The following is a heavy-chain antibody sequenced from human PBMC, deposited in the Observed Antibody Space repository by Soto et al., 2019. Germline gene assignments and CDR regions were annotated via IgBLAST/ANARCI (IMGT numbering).Heavy chain of an antibody. V-gene: IGHV4-30-4*01. CDR3: SRTIAYCGGDCYSKFDY. CDR2: IYYSGST. CDR1: GGSISSGDYY. J-gene: IGHJ4*02. D-gene: IGHD2-21*02. Sequence: QVQLQESGPGLVKPSQTLSLTCTVSGGSISSGDYYWSWIRQPPGKGLEWIGYIYYSGSTYYNPSLKSRVTISVDTSKNQFSLKLSSVTAADTAVYYCSRTIAYCGGDCYSKFDYWGQGTLVTVSS.